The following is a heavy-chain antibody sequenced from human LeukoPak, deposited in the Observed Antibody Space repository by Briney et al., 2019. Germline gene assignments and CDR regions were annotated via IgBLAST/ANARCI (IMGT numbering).Heavy chain of an antibody. CDR3: VIDEGWGNWNHLDY. J-gene: IGHJ4*02. CDR2: IIPVFGTP. CDR1: GGTLISYA. Sequence: SVKDSCKASGGTLISYAIRWVRQAPGQGLEWMGGIIPVFGTPNYAQKFHGRVTHPADESTSTAYMALSRLTSEDTAGHYLVIDEGWGNWNHLDYWGQGTLVTVSS. V-gene: IGHV1-69*13. D-gene: IGHD1-1*01.